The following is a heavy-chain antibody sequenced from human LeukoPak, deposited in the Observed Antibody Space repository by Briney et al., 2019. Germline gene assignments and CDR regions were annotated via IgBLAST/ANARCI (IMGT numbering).Heavy chain of an antibody. CDR2: INPSGGGT. V-gene: IGHV1-46*01. J-gene: IGHJ3*02. CDR1: GYSFTSYY. Sequence: GASVKVSCKSSGYSFTSYYMHWVRQAPGQGLEWMGVINPSGGGTNYAQKFQGRVTMTRDMSTSTVYMELSSLRSEDTAAYYCARDLRYCTSTNCPPGAFDIWGQGTMVTVSS. CDR3: ARDLRYCTSTNCPPGAFDI. D-gene: IGHD2-2*01.